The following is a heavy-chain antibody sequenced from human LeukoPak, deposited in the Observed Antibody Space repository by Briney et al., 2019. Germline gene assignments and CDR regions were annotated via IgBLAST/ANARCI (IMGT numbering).Heavy chain of an antibody. V-gene: IGHV3-7*01. J-gene: IGHJ4*02. D-gene: IGHD3-10*01. CDR2: INQDGSEN. CDR3: MKGRRNHY. CDR1: GFTFSDFW. Sequence: GGSLRLSCAASGFTFSDFWMGWVRQAPGKGLEWVANINQDGSENYYVDSVKGRFTISRDNAKNSLYLQMNSLRAEDTAVYYCMKGRRNHYWGQGTLVTVST.